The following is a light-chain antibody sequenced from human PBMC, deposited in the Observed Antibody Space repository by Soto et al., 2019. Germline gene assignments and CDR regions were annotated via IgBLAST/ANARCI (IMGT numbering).Light chain of an antibody. V-gene: IGLV1-44*01. Sequence: QSVLTQPPSASGTPGQRVTISCSGSRSSIGSNTVNWYQHLPGTAPKLLIYSNNHRPSGVPDRFSASKTGASASLAISGLQSDDEGDYYCAAWDASLGGSYAFGTGTKLTVL. J-gene: IGLJ1*01. CDR2: SNN. CDR1: RSSIGSNT. CDR3: AAWDASLGGSYA.